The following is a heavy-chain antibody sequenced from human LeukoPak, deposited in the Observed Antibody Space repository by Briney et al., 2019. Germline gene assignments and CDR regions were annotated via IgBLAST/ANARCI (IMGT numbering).Heavy chain of an antibody. V-gene: IGHV4-39*02. Sequence: SETLSLTCTVSGDFISSSSYYWGWIRQPPGKGLEWIGDVYYTGRTYHNPSLKSRVFISIDTSKNYFSLNLNFVTAADTAVYYCARRRYYDSTGYFEWGRGSLVTVSS. CDR2: VYYTGRT. CDR1: GDFISSSSYY. J-gene: IGHJ1*01. CDR3: ARRRYYDSTGYFE. D-gene: IGHD3-22*01.